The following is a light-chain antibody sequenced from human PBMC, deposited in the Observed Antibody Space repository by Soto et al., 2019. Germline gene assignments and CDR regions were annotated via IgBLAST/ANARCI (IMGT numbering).Light chain of an antibody. J-gene: IGKJ4*01. Sequence: IVLRLAPASLSLSPGKTATLFCRASQSVSSFLAWYQQKPGQAPRLLIYDASNGATGIPARFSGSGSGTDFTLTISSLEPADFAVYYCQQRRNWPLTFGGGTKVDIK. CDR1: QSVSSF. CDR2: DAS. CDR3: QQRRNWPLT. V-gene: IGKV3-11*01.